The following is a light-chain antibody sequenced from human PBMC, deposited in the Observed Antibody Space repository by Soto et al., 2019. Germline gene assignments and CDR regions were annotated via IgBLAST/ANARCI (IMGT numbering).Light chain of an antibody. V-gene: IGKV1-5*03. Sequence: DIQMTQSPSTLSASVGDRVTIACRASLSLTGWLAWYQQKPGKAPKLLIYKASSLQSGVPSRFSGSGSGTDFTLTISSLQPEDFAIYYCQQANSFPLTFGGGTKVDIK. CDR2: KAS. CDR1: LSLTGW. J-gene: IGKJ4*01. CDR3: QQANSFPLT.